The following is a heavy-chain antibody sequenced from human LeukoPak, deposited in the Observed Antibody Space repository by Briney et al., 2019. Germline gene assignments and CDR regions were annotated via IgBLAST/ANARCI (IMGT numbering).Heavy chain of an antibody. J-gene: IGHJ4*02. CDR1: GGTFSSYA. CDR3: ARGSYVWGSYRLINGHHDY. V-gene: IGHV1-69*01. Sequence: SVKVSCKASGGTFSSYAISWVRQAPGQGLEWMGGIIPIFGAANYAQKFQGRVTITADESTSTAYMELSSLRSEDTAVYYCARGSYVWGSYRLINGHHDYWGQGTLVTVSS. CDR2: IIPIFGAA. D-gene: IGHD3-16*02.